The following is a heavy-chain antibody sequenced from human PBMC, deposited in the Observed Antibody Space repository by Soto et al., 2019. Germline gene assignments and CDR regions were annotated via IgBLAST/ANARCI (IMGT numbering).Heavy chain of an antibody. CDR1: GFTFSNYW. V-gene: IGHV3-7*05. D-gene: IGHD3-10*01. CDR2: IKKDGSEK. Sequence: EVQLVESGGGLVQPGGSLRLSCAASGFTFSNYWMSWVRQAPGKGPEWVANIKKDGSEKYYVDSVKGRFTISRDNAKNSLYLQMNSLRAEDTAVYYCARVQLYYYYYGLDFWGQGTTVTVSS. CDR3: ARVQLYYYYYGLDF. J-gene: IGHJ6*02.